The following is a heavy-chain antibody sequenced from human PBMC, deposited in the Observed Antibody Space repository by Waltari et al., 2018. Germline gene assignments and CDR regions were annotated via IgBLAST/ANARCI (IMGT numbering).Heavy chain of an antibody. V-gene: IGHV4-59*01. CDR3: ARGLVHDRGYNYYFDY. Sequence: QVQLQESGPGLVKPSETLSLTCTVSGGSISSYYWSWIRQPPGQGLEWIGYIYYSGSTNYNPSLKSRVTISVDTSKNQFSLKLSSVTAADTAVYYCARGLVHDRGYNYYFDYWGQGTLVTVSS. CDR2: IYYSGST. J-gene: IGHJ4*02. CDR1: GGSISSYY. D-gene: IGHD1-20*01.